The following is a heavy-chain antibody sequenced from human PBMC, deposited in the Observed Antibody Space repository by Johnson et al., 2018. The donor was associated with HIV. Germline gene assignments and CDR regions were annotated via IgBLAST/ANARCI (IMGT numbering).Heavy chain of an antibody. Sequence: VQLVESGGGLVQPGRSLRLSCAASGFTFADYAMHWVRQAPGKGLEWVSGISWNSGSIGYADSVKGRFTISRDNAKNSLYLQMTSLRAEDTALYYCARSVGYYDSSGFSFDAFDIWGQGTLVTVSS. CDR3: ARSVGYYDSSGFSFDAFDI. CDR2: ISWNSGSI. CDR1: GFTFADYA. J-gene: IGHJ3*02. D-gene: IGHD3-22*01. V-gene: IGHV3-9*01.